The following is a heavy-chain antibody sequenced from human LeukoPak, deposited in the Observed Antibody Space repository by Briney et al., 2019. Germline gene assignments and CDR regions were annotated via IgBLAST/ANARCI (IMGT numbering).Heavy chain of an antibody. CDR2: KNPNSGNS. Sequence: ASVKVSCXASGYTFTNYDINWVRQASGQGLEWMEYKNPNSGNSAYAQKFQGRVTITTDASITTAYMELSGLRSEDTALYYCAREGLDYWGQGTLVTVSS. J-gene: IGHJ4*02. CDR3: AREGLDY. CDR1: GYTFTNYD. V-gene: IGHV1-8*01.